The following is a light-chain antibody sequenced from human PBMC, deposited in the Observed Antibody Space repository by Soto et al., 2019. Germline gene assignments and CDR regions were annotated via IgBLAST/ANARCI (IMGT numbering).Light chain of an antibody. V-gene: IGLV4-69*01. CDR2: LNSDGSH. Sequence: QLVLTQSPSASASLGASVKLTCALSRGHISYAIAWHQQQPEKGPRYLMKLNSDGSHSKGDGIPDRFSGSSSGAERYLTISSLQSEDEAEYYCQTWGTGIAVFGGGTQLTVL. CDR3: QTWGTGIAV. CDR1: RGHISYA. J-gene: IGLJ7*01.